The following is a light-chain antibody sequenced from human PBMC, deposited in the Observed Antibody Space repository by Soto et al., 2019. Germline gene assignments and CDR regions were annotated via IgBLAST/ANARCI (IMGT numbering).Light chain of an antibody. V-gene: IGKV1-39*01. CDR3: QQSYDMPWT. CDR1: QSISTY. CDR2: AAY. J-gene: IGKJ1*01. Sequence: DTQMTQSPSSLSASVGDTVTITCRASQSISTYLTWYQQKPGKAPKLLIYAAYNLQSGVPLRFSGSGSGTDFTLTISSLQPEDFAAYYCQQSYDMPWTFGQGTKVDIK.